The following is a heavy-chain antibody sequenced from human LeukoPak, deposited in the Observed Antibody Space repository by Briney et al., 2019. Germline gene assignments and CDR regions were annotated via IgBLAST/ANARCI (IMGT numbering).Heavy chain of an antibody. D-gene: IGHD3-16*01. Sequence: GGSLRLSCAASGFTFSTYAVSWVRQAPGKGLEWVSNISGSGGRTYYADSVKGRFTISRDDSKNTLYLQMNSLRAEDTAVYYCARDFLHLGGWGQGTMVTVSS. J-gene: IGHJ3*01. V-gene: IGHV3-23*01. CDR2: ISGSGGRT. CDR3: ARDFLHLGG. CDR1: GFTFSTYA.